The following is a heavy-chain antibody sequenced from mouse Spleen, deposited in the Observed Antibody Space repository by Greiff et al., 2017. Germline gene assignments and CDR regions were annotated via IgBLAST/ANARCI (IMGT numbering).Heavy chain of an antibody. V-gene: IGHV5-9-3*01. CDR2: ISSGGGNT. Sequence: VQLKESGGGLVKLGGSLKLSCAASGFTFSSYAMSWVRQTPEKRLEWVATISSGGGNTYYPDSVKGRFTISRDNAKNTLYLQMSSLKSEDTAMYYCARHAYYDYGTFFDYWGQGTTLTVSS. CDR1: GFTFSSYA. D-gene: IGHD2-4*01. J-gene: IGHJ2*01. CDR3: ARHAYYDYGTFFDY.